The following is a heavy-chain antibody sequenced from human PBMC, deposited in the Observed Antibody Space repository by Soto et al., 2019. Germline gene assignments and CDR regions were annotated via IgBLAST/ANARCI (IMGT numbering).Heavy chain of an antibody. J-gene: IGHJ5*02. D-gene: IGHD4-17*01. CDR3: ASKPSDYGDYGWFDP. Sequence: QVQLVQSGDEVKKPGSSVKVSCKASGDTFSSYAISWVRQAPGQGLEWMGGIIPIFGTANYAQKFQGRVTITADESTSTAYMELSSLRSEDTAVYYCASKPSDYGDYGWFDPWGQRTLVTVSS. V-gene: IGHV1-69*01. CDR1: GDTFSSYA. CDR2: IIPIFGTA.